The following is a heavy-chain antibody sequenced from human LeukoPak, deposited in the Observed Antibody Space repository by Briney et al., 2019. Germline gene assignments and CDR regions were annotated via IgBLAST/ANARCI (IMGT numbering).Heavy chain of an antibody. V-gene: IGHV2-5*02. J-gene: IGHJ4*02. Sequence: SGPTLVKPTQTLTLTCTFSGFSLRTRGVGVGWIRQPPGEALEWLSLIYWDDDKRYSPSLESRLTITKDTSKNQVVLTMTNMDPVDTATYFCAHRGSVNLRYCSGSSCDHFDYWGQGTLVTVSS. D-gene: IGHD2-15*01. CDR2: IYWDDDK. CDR1: GFSLRTRGVG. CDR3: AHRGSVNLRYCSGSSCDHFDY.